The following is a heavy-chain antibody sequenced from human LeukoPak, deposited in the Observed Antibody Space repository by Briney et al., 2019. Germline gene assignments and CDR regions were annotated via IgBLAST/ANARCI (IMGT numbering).Heavy chain of an antibody. J-gene: IGHJ3*02. CDR1: GYTFTSYA. CDR3: AKDAGYCSSTSCYYGDAFDI. CDR2: INAGNGNT. D-gene: IGHD2-2*01. Sequence: ASVKVSCKASGYTFTSYAMHWVRQAPGQRLEWMGWINAGNGNTKYSQKFQGRVTITRDTSASTAYMELSSLRAEDTAVYYCAKDAGYCSSTSCYYGDAFDIWGQGTMVTVSS. V-gene: IGHV1-3*01.